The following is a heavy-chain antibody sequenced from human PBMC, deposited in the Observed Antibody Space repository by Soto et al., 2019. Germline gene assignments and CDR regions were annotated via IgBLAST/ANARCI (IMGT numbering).Heavy chain of an antibody. CDR1: GYTFTGYA. Sequence: ASVKVSCKASGYTFTGYAMHWVRQAPGQRLEWMGWINAGNGNTKYSQKFQGRVTITRDTSASTAYMELSSLRSEDTAVYYCARAVAVAADFDYWGQGALVTVSS. CDR2: INAGNGNT. D-gene: IGHD6-19*01. V-gene: IGHV1-3*01. CDR3: ARAVAVAADFDY. J-gene: IGHJ4*02.